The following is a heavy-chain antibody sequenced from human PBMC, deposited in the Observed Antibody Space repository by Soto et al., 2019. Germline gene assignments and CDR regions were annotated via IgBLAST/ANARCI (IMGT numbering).Heavy chain of an antibody. Sequence: LRLSCAASGFTVSNTYMTWVRQPPGKGLECVSVIYTAGGTNYADSVKGRFIISRDNSKNTLYLQMDSLRAEDTAVYYCARALPVAKGGFDPWGQGTLVTVSS. J-gene: IGHJ5*02. CDR1: GFTVSNTY. V-gene: IGHV3-53*01. CDR3: ARALPVAKGGFDP. CDR2: IYTAGGT. D-gene: IGHD2-2*01.